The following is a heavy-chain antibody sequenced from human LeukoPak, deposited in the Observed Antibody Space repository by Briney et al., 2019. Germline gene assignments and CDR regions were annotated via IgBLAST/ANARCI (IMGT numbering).Heavy chain of an antibody. CDR2: IYYSGST. CDR3: ARADGYYDSSGYHYFDY. Sequence: SESLSLTCTVSGGSISSGDYYWSWIRQPPGKGLEWIGYIYYSGSTYYNPSLKRRVTISVDTSKNQFSLKLSSVTAADTAVYYCARADGYYDSSGYHYFDYWGQGTLVTVSS. V-gene: IGHV4-30-4*01. J-gene: IGHJ4*02. CDR1: GGSISSGDYY. D-gene: IGHD3-22*01.